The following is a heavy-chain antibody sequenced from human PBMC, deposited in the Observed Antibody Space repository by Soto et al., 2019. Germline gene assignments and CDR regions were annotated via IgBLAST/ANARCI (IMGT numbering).Heavy chain of an antibody. J-gene: IGHJ4*02. CDR1: GFTFSSYA. V-gene: IGHV3-30-3*01. D-gene: IGHD5-18*01. CDR2: ISYDGSNK. Sequence: QVQLVESGGGVVQPGRSLRLSCAASGFTFSSYAMHWVRQAPGKGLEWVAVISYDGSNKYYADSVKGRFTISRDNSKNTLYLQMNRLRAEDTAVYYCARDPRSRDTAMGDYFDYWGQGTLVTVSS. CDR3: ARDPRSRDTAMGDYFDY.